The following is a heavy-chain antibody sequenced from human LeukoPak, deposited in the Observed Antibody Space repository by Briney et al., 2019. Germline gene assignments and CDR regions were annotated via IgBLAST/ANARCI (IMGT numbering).Heavy chain of an antibody. D-gene: IGHD3-22*01. V-gene: IGHV1-2*02. CDR3: TKEGVDSY. CDR2: INPNSGGT. J-gene: IGHJ4*02. CDR1: GYTFTGYS. Sequence: ASVKVSSKASGYTFTGYSMHWVRQAPGQGLEWMGWINPNSGGTNYAQKFQGRVTMTRDTSINTAYMELGRLTSDDTALYYCTKEGVDSYWGQGTLVTVSS.